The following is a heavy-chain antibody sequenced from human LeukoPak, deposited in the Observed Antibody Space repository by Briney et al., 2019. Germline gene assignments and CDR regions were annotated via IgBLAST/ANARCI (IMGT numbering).Heavy chain of an antibody. J-gene: IGHJ4*02. D-gene: IGHD6-19*01. V-gene: IGHV3-9*03. Sequence: PGGSLRLSCAASGFTFDDYAMHWVRQAPGKGLEWVSGISWNSGSIGYADSVKGRLTISRDNAKNSLYLQMNSLRAEDMALYYCAKGPIAVAGTYFDYWGQGTLVTVSS. CDR2: ISWNSGSI. CDR3: AKGPIAVAGTYFDY. CDR1: GFTFDDYA.